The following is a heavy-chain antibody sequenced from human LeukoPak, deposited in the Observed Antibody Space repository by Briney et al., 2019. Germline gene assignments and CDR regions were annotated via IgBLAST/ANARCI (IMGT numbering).Heavy chain of an antibody. J-gene: IGHJ4*02. CDR3: AKDSAQFYYDSSGYRFDY. D-gene: IGHD3-22*01. Sequence: GSLRLSCAASGFTFSSYWMSWVRQAPGKGLEWVANIKQDGSEKYYVDSVKGRFTISRDNAKNTLYLQMNSLRAEDTAVYYCAKDSAQFYYDSSGYRFDYWGQGTLVIVSS. CDR2: IKQDGSEK. CDR1: GFTFSSYW. V-gene: IGHV3-7*01.